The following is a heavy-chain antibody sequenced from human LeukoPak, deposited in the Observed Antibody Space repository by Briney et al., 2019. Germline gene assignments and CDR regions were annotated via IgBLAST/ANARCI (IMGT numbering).Heavy chain of an antibody. CDR2: IKQDGNEK. CDR1: GFTFSSYW. V-gene: IGHV3-7*01. D-gene: IGHD2-2*01. J-gene: IGHJ4*02. Sequence: GGSLRLSCAASGFTFSSYWMGWVRQAPGKGLEWVANIKQDGNEKYYVDSVKGRFTISRDNAKNSLYLQMNSLRAEDTAVYYCARDRCSSTCCFFDYWGQGTLVTVSS. CDR3: ARDRCSSTCCFFDY.